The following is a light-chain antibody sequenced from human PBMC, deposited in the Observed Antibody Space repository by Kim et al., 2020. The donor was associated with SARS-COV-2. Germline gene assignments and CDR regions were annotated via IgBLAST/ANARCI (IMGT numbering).Light chain of an antibody. Sequence: PGQSITISCTGTRSDVGTYDLVAWYQQHPGKAPKLLIYEVRKRPSGVSNRFSGSKSGNTASLAISGLQAEDEADYYCCSYAGSRNVFGTGTKVTVL. CDR1: RSDVGTYDL. J-gene: IGLJ1*01. CDR3: CSYAGSRNV. V-gene: IGLV2-23*02. CDR2: EVR.